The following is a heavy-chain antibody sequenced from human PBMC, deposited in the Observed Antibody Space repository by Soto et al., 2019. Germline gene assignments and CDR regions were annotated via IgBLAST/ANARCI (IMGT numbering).Heavy chain of an antibody. D-gene: IGHD3-22*01. J-gene: IGHJ6*02. Sequence: SETLSLTCTVSGGSVSSGSYYWSWIRQPPGKGLEWIGYIYYSGSTNYNPSLKSRVTISVDTSKNQFSLKLSSVTAADTAVYYCARDPLGGYYYDSSGYYPGLGMDVWGQGTTVTVSS. CDR1: GGSVSSGSYY. CDR2: IYYSGST. V-gene: IGHV4-61*01. CDR3: ARDPLGGYYYDSSGYYPGLGMDV.